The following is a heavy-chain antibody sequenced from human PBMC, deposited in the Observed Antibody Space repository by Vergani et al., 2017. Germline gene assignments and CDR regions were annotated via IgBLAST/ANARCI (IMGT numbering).Heavy chain of an antibody. V-gene: IGHV2-5*01. CDR3: AHRGVAGLWVGGLSPKCWGGWFDP. J-gene: IGHJ5*02. CDR1: GFSLSTSGVG. D-gene: IGHD3-10*01. CDR2: IYWNDAK. Sequence: QITLKESGPTLVKPTQTLTLSCTFSGFSLSTSGVGVGWIRQPPGQDLEWLALIYWNDAKRDRPSLRGRHTITKDTSKNQVVLKMTNMDPVDTATYYCAHRGVAGLWVGGLSPKCWGGWFDPWGQGTLVTVSS.